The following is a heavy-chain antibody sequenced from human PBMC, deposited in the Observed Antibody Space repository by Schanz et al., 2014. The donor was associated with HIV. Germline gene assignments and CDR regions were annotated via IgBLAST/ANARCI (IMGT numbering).Heavy chain of an antibody. CDR2: INHSGST. V-gene: IGHV4-34*01. CDR1: GGSFSGHY. CDR3: ASSITFFGAVYAMDV. D-gene: IGHD3-3*01. Sequence: QVQLQQWGAGLLKPSETLSLTCAVYGGSFSGHYWSWIRQPPGKGLEWIAEINHSGSTNYNPSLRIRFTMSFDTPKTLFPLPLRLVTAADTAIYYCASSITFFGAVYAMDVWGQGTPVTV. J-gene: IGHJ6*02.